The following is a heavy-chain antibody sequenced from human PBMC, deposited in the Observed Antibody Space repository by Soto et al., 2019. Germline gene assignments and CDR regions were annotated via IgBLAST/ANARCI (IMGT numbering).Heavy chain of an antibody. CDR2: ISYDGSNK. D-gene: IGHD3-10*01. Sequence: QVQLVESGGGVVQPGRSLRLSCAASGFTFRTYGMHWVRQAPGKGLEWVAVISYDGSNKYYADSVKGRFTISRDNSKNALYLQMTSPRAEDTAVYYCAEDRFLWLGELLSPTTRTGYGMDVWGQGVTVTGPS. CDR3: AEDRFLWLGELLSPTTRTGYGMDV. CDR1: GFTFRTYG. J-gene: IGHJ6*02. V-gene: IGHV3-30*18.